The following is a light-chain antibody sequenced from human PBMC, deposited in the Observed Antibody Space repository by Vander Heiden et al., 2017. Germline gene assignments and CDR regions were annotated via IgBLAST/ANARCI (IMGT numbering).Light chain of an antibody. V-gene: IGKV1-39*01. CDR3: QQSYSNPFT. CDR1: QSIRSD. J-gene: IGKJ3*01. CDR2: AAS. Sequence: DIQMTPSPSSLSASVGERVTITCRASQSIRSDLNWYQQKPGKAPKLLIYAASSLQSGVPSRFSGSGSGTDFTLTISSLQPEDFATYYCQQSYSNPFTFGPGTKVDIK.